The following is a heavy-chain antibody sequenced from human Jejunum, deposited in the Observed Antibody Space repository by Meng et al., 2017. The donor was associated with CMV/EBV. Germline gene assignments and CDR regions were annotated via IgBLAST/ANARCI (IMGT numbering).Heavy chain of an antibody. D-gene: IGHD6-25*01. CDR3: TRDPRLADY. Sequence: QVQLVVSGGGLCKPGGSLRLSCATSGVIFSDYYMTWIRQAPGKGLESVSYISGTSTYTNYADSVKGRFTISRDNARNSLYLQMNNLSAEDTAIYYCTRDPRLADYWGQGTLVTVSS. V-gene: IGHV3-11*05. J-gene: IGHJ4*02. CDR1: GVIFSDYY. CDR2: ISGTSTYT.